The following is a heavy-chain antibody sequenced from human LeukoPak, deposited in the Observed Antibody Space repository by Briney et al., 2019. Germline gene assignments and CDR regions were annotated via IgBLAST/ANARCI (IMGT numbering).Heavy chain of an antibody. CDR2: IYYSGST. Sequence: SETLSLTCTVSGGSISSYYWSWIRQPPGKGLEWIGYIYYSGSTNYNPSLKSRVTISVDTSKNQFSLKLSSVTAADTAVYYCARDPDGYKFFDYWGRGRPVAVSS. J-gene: IGHJ4*02. CDR1: GGSISSYY. V-gene: IGHV4-59*12. D-gene: IGHD5-24*01. CDR3: ARDPDGYKFFDY.